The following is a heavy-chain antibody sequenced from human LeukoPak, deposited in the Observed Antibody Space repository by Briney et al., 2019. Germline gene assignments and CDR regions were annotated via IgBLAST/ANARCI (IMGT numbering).Heavy chain of an antibody. V-gene: IGHV6-1*01. CDR1: GDSVSSGSAA. J-gene: IGHJ6*02. CDR2: TYYRSKWYN. CDR3: TRLSTQLGTGYYYGMDV. Sequence: SQTLSLTCAISGDSVSSGSAAWNWIRQSPSRGLEWLGRTYYRSKWYNDYAISVKSRITINPDTPRNQFSLHLNSVTPEDTAVYYCTRLSTQLGTGYYYGMDVWGQGTTVTVSS. D-gene: IGHD7-27*01.